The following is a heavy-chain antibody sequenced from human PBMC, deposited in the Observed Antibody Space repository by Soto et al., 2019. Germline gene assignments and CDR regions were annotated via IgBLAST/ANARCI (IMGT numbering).Heavy chain of an antibody. Sequence: QVQLVQSGAEVKKPGSSVKVSCKASGGTFSSYAISWVRQAPGQGLEWMGGIIPIFGTANYAPKFQGRVTITADESTSTAYMELSSLRSEDTAVYYCASHGLGYCSSTSCLRGYYYGMDVWGQGTTVTVSS. CDR2: IIPIFGTA. J-gene: IGHJ6*02. CDR3: ASHGLGYCSSTSCLRGYYYGMDV. CDR1: GGTFSSYA. V-gene: IGHV1-69*01. D-gene: IGHD2-2*01.